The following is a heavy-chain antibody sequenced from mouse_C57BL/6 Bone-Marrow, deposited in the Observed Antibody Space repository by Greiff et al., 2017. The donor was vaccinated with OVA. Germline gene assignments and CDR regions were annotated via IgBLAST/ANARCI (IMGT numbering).Heavy chain of an antibody. CDR1: GFTFSDYG. Sequence: DVKLVESGGGLVKPGGSLKLSCAASGFTFSDYGMHWVRQAPEKGLEWVAYISSGSSTIYYADTVKGRFTISRDNAKNTLFLQMTSLRSEDTAMYYCVRCTRYYNAMCYSGQETSLTVSS. D-gene: IGHD3-1*01. V-gene: IGHV5-17*01. CDR3: VRCTRYYNAMCY. J-gene: IGHJ4*01. CDR2: ISSGSSTI.